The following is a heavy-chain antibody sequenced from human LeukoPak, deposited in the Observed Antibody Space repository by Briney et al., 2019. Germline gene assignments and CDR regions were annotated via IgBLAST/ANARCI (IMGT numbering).Heavy chain of an antibody. D-gene: IGHD6-19*01. V-gene: IGHV3-23*01. Sequence: GRSLRLSCAASGFTFSSYAMSWVRQAPGKGLEWVSAISGSGGSTYYADSVKGRFTISRDNSKNTLYLQMNSLRAEDTAVYYCAKDEFRTLYSSGWYAGWGQGTLVTVSS. CDR1: GFTFSSYA. CDR3: AKDEFRTLYSSGWYAG. CDR2: ISGSGGST. J-gene: IGHJ4*02.